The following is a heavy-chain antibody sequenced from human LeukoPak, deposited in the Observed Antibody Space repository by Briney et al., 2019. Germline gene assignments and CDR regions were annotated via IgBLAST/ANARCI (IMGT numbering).Heavy chain of an antibody. D-gene: IGHD2-2*01. CDR3: ARLLRYAPRYFDY. CDR2: IYCSGST. Sequence: SETLSLTCTVSGGSISSYYWSWIRQPPGKGLEWIGYIYCSGSTNYNPSLKSRVTISVDTSKNQFSLKLSSVTAADTAVYYCARLLRYAPRYFDYWGQGTLVTVSS. CDR1: GGSISSYY. V-gene: IGHV4-59*08. J-gene: IGHJ4*02.